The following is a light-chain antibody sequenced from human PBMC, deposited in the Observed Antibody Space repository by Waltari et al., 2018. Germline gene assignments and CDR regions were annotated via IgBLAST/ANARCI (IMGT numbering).Light chain of an antibody. CDR2: KAS. CDR3: QQYNTFPWT. CDR1: QSISTW. V-gene: IGKV1-5*03. Sequence: DIQMTQSPSTLSASVGDRVTITCRASQSISTWLAWYQQKPGTAPNLLFYKASALESGVPSRFSGSGSATDFTLTISGLQPDDFATYFCQQYNTFPWTFGQGTKVEIK. J-gene: IGKJ1*01.